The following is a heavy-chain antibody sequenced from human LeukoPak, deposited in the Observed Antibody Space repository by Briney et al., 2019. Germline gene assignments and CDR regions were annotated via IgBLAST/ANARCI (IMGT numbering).Heavy chain of an antibody. CDR1: GGTFNNYA. D-gene: IGHD2-8*01. Sequence: SVKVSCKATGGTFNNYAVSLVRQAPGQGLEWVGTIILIFGTTNYAQKFQGRVTLTADKSTSTAFMDLSSLKSEDTAVYYCAGAGHGYWGPGTLVTVSS. CDR3: AGAGHGY. J-gene: IGHJ4*02. V-gene: IGHV1-69*06. CDR2: IILIFGTT.